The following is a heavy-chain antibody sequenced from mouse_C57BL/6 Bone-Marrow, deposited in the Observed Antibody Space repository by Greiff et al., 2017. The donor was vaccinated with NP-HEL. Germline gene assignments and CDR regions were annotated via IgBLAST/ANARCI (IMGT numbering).Heavy chain of an antibody. Sequence: EVHLVESGGGLVQPGGSLSLSCAASGFTFTDYYMSWVRQPPGKALEWLGFIRNKANGYTTEYSASVKGRFTISRDNSQSILYLQMNALRAEDSATYYCAVYKATVGFDYWGQGTTLTVSS. CDR3: AVYKATVGFDY. D-gene: IGHD1-1*01. CDR2: IRNKANGYTT. J-gene: IGHJ2*01. CDR1: GFTFTDYY. V-gene: IGHV7-3*01.